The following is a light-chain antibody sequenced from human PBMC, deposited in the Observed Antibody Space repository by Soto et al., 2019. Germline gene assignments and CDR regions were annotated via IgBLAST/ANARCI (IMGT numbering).Light chain of an antibody. CDR3: CSYASSSSYV. CDR2: EGT. Sequence: QYALTQPASVSGSPGQSITISCIGTTSDVGGYNLVSWYQQHTAKAPKLLIYEGTQRPSGVSSRFSGSKSGNTASLTISGLQAEDEADYYCCSYASSSSYVFGTGTKVTVL. CDR1: TSDVGGYNL. J-gene: IGLJ1*01. V-gene: IGLV2-23*01.